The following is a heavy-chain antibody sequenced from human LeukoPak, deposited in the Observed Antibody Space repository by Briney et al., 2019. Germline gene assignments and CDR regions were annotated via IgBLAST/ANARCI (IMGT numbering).Heavy chain of an antibody. CDR2: IWYDGSNK. CDR1: GIIFSDFG. V-gene: IGHV3-33*06. D-gene: IGHD2-15*01. CDR3: AKATCSGANCFSNSRDAFDI. Sequence: KAGGSLRLSCAASGIIFSDFGMHWVRQAPGKGLEWMAIIWYDGSNKYYADSVKGRFTISRDNSQNTMYLQMNSLRAEDTAVYYCAKATCSGANCFSNSRDAFDIWGQGTMVTVSS. J-gene: IGHJ3*02.